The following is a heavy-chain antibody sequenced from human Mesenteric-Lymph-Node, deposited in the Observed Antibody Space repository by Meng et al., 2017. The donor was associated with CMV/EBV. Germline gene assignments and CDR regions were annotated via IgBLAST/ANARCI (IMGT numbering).Heavy chain of an antibody. V-gene: IGHV3-30*09. CDR2: ISYDGSNK. CDR1: GFTFSSYA. Sequence: GGSLRLSCAASGFTFSSYAMHWVRQAPGKGLEWVAVISYDGSNKYYADSVEGRFAISRDNSKNTLYLQMNSLRAEDTAVYYCAREFGVVIIPRCSGFDYWGQGTLVTVSS. D-gene: IGHD3-3*01. J-gene: IGHJ4*02. CDR3: AREFGVVIIPRCSGFDY.